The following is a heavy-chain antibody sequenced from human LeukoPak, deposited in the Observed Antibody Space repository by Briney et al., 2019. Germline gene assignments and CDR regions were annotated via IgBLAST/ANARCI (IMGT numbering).Heavy chain of an antibody. D-gene: IGHD3-9*01. CDR3: ATDNYGMLDY. V-gene: IGHV1-2*02. CDR2: VDPRSGIT. CDR1: GYTFTDYY. J-gene: IGHJ4*02. Sequence: GASVKVSCKASGYTFTDYYIHWVRRAPGQGLEWMGWVDPRSGITKCTQKFQGRVTMTRDTSINTVYVDLSGLTFDDTAVYYCATDNYGMLDYWGQGTLATVSS.